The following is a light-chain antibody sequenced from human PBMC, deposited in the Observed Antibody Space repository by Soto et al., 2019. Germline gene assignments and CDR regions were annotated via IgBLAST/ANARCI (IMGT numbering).Light chain of an antibody. CDR1: QSLVHSNGYNY. V-gene: IGKV2-28*01. J-gene: IGKJ4*01. CDR2: LGS. CDR3: MQALQTPLT. Sequence: DIVMTQSPLSLPVTPGEGASISCRSSQSLVHSNGYNYLDCYLQKPGQSPQLLIYLGSNRASGVPDRFSGSGSGTDFTLKISRVEAEDVGVYYCMQALQTPLTFGGGTKVDI.